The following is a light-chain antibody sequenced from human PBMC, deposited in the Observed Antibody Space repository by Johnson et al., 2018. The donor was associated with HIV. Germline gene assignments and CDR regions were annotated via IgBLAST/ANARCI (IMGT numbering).Light chain of an antibody. Sequence: QSVLTQPPSVSAATGQKVTISCSGRSSNIGNNYVSWYQQVPGAAPKLLIYQNNKRPSAIPDRFSASKSGTSATLAITGLQTGDAADYFCGTWDSSLTGFVFGPGTEVTVL. CDR2: QNN. J-gene: IGLJ1*01. CDR1: SSNIGNNY. CDR3: GTWDSSLTGFV. V-gene: IGLV1-51*02.